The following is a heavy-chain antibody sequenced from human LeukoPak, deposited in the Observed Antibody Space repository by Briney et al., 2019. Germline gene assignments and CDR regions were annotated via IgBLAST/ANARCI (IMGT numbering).Heavy chain of an antibody. J-gene: IGHJ6*03. Sequence: GGSLRLSCAASGITFSGYGMSWVRQAPGKGLEWVSSISSTGGATYYADSVKGRFTISRDNSKNTLYLQMNSLRAEDTAIYYCAKNGDRGAYCTGGTCYPYFYYYMDVWGKGTTVTI. CDR1: GITFSGYG. CDR3: AKNGDRGAYCTGGTCYPYFYYYMDV. V-gene: IGHV3-23*01. CDR2: ISSTGGAT. D-gene: IGHD2-15*01.